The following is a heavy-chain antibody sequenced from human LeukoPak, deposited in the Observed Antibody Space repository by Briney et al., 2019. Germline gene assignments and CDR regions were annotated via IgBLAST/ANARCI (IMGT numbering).Heavy chain of an antibody. Sequence: GGSLRLSCAASGFTFSSYAMSWVRQAPGKGLEWVSAISGSGGSTYYADSVKGRFTISRDNSKNTLYLQMNSLRAEDTAVYYCARDCQEEVVHDAFDIWGQGTMVTVSS. CDR2: ISGSGGST. V-gene: IGHV3-23*01. CDR3: ARDCQEEVVHDAFDI. J-gene: IGHJ3*02. CDR1: GFTFSSYA.